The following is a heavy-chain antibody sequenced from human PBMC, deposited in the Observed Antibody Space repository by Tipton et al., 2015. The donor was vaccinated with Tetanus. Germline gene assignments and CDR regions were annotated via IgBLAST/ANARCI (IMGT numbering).Heavy chain of an antibody. CDR2: IYTSGST. J-gene: IGHJ2*01. V-gene: IGHV4-4*07. CDR1: GGSISSYY. D-gene: IGHD6-13*01. Sequence: TLSLTCTVSGGSISSYYWSWIRQPAGKGLEWIGRIYTSGSTNYNPSLKSRVTMSVDTSKNQFSLKLSSVTAADTAVYYCARDFSSSRSYWYFELWGRGTLVTVSS. CDR3: ARDFSSSRSYWYFEL.